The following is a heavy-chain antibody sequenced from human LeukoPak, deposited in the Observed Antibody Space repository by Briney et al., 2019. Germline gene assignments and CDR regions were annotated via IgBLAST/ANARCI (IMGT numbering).Heavy chain of an antibody. CDR1: GFTFSSYA. V-gene: IGHV3-23*01. D-gene: IGHD3-22*01. J-gene: IGHJ6*02. Sequence: PGGSLRLSCAASGFTFSSYAMSWVRQAPGKGLEWVSAISGSGGSTYYADSVKGRFTISRDNSKNTLYLQMNSLRAEDTAVYYCARGGSSGYYSFAYYYYGMDVWGQGTTVTVSS. CDR2: ISGSGGST. CDR3: ARGGSSGYYSFAYYYYGMDV.